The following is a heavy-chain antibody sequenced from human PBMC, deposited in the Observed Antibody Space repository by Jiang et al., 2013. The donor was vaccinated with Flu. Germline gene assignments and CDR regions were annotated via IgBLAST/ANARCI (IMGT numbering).Heavy chain of an antibody. D-gene: IGHD5-24*01. V-gene: IGHV1-2*02. CDR1: GYTFSNYY. Sequence: SVKVSCRASGYTFSNYYMHWVRQAPGHGLEWVGWINPNTTGTDFAQKFQGRVTLTRDTSLNTVYLELSRLTSADTAVYFCAREDSVLERATMCDFWGQGTLVTVSS. CDR2: INPNTTGT. CDR3: AREDSVLERATMCDF. J-gene: IGHJ4*02.